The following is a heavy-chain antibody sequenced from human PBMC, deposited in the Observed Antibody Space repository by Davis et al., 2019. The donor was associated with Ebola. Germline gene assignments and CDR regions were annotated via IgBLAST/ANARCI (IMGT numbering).Heavy chain of an antibody. J-gene: IGHJ6*02. V-gene: IGHV1-69*13. D-gene: IGHD6-13*01. CDR2: IIPIFGTA. CDR1: GYTFTSYG. CDR3: ARSPGLRIGSSWHYYYYGMDV. Sequence: SVKVSCKASGYTFTSYGISWVRQAPGQGLEWMGGIIPIFGTANYAQKFQGRVTITADESTSTAYMELSSLRSEDTAVYYCARSPGLRIGSSWHYYYYGMDVWGQGTTVTVSS.